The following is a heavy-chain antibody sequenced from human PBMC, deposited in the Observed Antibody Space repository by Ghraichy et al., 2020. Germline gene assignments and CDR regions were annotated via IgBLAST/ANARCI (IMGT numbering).Heavy chain of an antibody. D-gene: IGHD4-11*01. J-gene: IGHJ4*02. CDR1: GFTFSTYD. CDR3: VRANSNNYRFDY. CDR2: ISRGSTI. Sequence: LSLTCAASGFTFSTYDMNWVRQAPGKGLEWVSYISRGSTIYYADSVKGRFTISRDNAKSSLYLQMNSLRVDDTVLYYCVRANSNNYRFDYWGQGTLVTVSS. V-gene: IGHV3-48*03.